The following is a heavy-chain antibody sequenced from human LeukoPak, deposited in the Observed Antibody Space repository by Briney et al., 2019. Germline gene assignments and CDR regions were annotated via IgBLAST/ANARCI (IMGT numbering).Heavy chain of an antibody. D-gene: IGHD4-17*01. CDR3: ASSTVTTYYYSYMDV. Sequence: SETLSLTCTVSGGSISSSSYYWGWIRQPPGKGLEWIGSIYCSGSTYYNPSLKSRVTISLDTSKNQFSLKLSSVTAADTAVYYCASSTVTTYYYSYMDVWGKGTTVTVSS. CDR2: IYCSGST. CDR1: GGSISSSSYY. V-gene: IGHV4-39*07. J-gene: IGHJ6*03.